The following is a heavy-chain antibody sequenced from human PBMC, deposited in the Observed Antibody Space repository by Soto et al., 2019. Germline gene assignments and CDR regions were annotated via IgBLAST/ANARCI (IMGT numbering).Heavy chain of an antibody. CDR3: AADPPNYDISGYYQEY. D-gene: IGHD3-22*01. V-gene: IGHV1-58*01. J-gene: IGHJ4*02. CDR2: IVVGSGNT. CDR1: GFTFTSSA. Sequence: QMQLVQSGPEVKKPGTSVKVSCKASGFTFTSSAVQWVRQARGQRLEWIGWIVVGSGNTNYAQKFQERVTITRDMSTSTAYMDLSSLRSEDTAVSYCAADPPNYDISGYYQEYWGQGTLVTVSS.